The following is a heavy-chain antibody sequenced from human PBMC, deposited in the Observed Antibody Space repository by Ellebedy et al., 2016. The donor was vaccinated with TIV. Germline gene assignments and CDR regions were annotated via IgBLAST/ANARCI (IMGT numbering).Heavy chain of an antibody. Sequence: GGSLRLXXAASGSTISNNYMSWVRQAPGKGLEWVAILHSGGTTFYADSVKGRFTISRDSSKNTLYLQMNSLRVEDTAVYYCARAPTVTSVFDCWGQGTLVTVSS. CDR2: LHSGGTT. CDR3: ARAPTVTSVFDC. J-gene: IGHJ4*02. D-gene: IGHD4-17*01. V-gene: IGHV3-53*01. CDR1: GSTISNNY.